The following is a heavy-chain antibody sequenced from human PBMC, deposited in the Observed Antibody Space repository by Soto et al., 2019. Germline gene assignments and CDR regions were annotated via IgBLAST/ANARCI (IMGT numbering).Heavy chain of an antibody. J-gene: IGHJ5*02. D-gene: IGHD5-12*01. Sequence: SETLSLTCAVYGGSFSAYYWTWIRQPPGKGLEWIGEIDHSGSARYNSSLESRVTISVDTSKNQFSLKLNSVTAADTAVYYCARAVSGYTGYDYNWFDPWGQGTLVTVSS. CDR3: ARAVSGYTGYDYNWFDP. V-gene: IGHV4-34*01. CDR1: GGSFSAYY. CDR2: IDHSGSA.